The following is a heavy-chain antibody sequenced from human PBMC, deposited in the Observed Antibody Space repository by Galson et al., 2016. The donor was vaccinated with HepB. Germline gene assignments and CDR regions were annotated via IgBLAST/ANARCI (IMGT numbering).Heavy chain of an antibody. D-gene: IGHD3-22*01. V-gene: IGHV3-53*01. CDR1: GFSVSGKY. CDR2: IFSGDAT. CDR3: EGYSDPFDI. Sequence: SLRLSCAASGFSVSGKYMSWARQAPGKGLEWVSAIFSGDATYYRDSVKGRFTISRDTSKNTLYLQMNNLRAEDMAIYYCEGYSDPFDIWGQGTMVTVSS. J-gene: IGHJ3*02.